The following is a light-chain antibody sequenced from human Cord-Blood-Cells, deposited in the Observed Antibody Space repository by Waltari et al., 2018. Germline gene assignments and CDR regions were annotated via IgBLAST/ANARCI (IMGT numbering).Light chain of an antibody. CDR2: DVS. CDR1: SRDVGGYNY. J-gene: IGLJ3*02. CDR3: SSYTSSSTWV. Sequence: QSALTQPASVSGSPGQSLTIPCTATSRDVGGYNYVSWYQQHPGKAPKLMIYDVSKRPSGVSNRFSGYKSGNTASLTISGLQAEDEADYYCSSYTSSSTWVFGGGTKLTVL. V-gene: IGLV2-14*01.